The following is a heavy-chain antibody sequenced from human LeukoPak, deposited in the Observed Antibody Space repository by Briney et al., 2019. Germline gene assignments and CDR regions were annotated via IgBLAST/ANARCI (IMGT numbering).Heavy chain of an antibody. CDR3: AREPPIVVVPAAINY. V-gene: IGHV3-30-3*01. Sequence: GGSLRLSCAASGFTFSSYAMHWVRQAPGKGLEWVAVISYDGSNKYYADSVKGRFTISRDNSKNTLYLQMNSLRAEDTAVYYCAREPPIVVVPAAINYWGQGTLVTVSS. D-gene: IGHD2-2*02. CDR2: ISYDGSNK. J-gene: IGHJ4*02. CDR1: GFTFSSYA.